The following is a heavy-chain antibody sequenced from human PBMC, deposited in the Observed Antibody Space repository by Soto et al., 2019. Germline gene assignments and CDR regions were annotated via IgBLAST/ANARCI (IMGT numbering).Heavy chain of an antibody. J-gene: IGHJ2*01. CDR3: LSGVGSGWLLKQVWYSDP. V-gene: IGHV1-69*01. Sequence: QVQLVQSGAEVKKPGSSVKVSCKASGGTFSSYAISWVRQAPGQGLEWMGGIIPIFGTANYAQKFQGRVTITADESTSRPCRGVRGLVSEKQAVYYWLSGVGSGWLLKQVWYSDPWHRATLVTVSS. CDR1: GGTFSSYA. CDR2: IIPIFGTA. D-gene: IGHD3-9*01.